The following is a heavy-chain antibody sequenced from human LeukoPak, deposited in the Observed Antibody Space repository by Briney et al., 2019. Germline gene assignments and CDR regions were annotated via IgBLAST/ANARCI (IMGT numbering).Heavy chain of an antibody. J-gene: IGHJ4*02. CDR2: INHSGST. Sequence: PSETLSLTCAVYGGSFSGYYWSWIRQPPGKGLEWIGEINHSGSTNYNPSLKSRVTISVDTSKNQFSLKLSSVTAVDTAVYYCARGNRAYYDFWSGYYECFDYWGQGTLVTVSS. V-gene: IGHV4-34*01. CDR1: GGSFSGYY. CDR3: ARGNRAYYDFWSGYYECFDY. D-gene: IGHD3-3*01.